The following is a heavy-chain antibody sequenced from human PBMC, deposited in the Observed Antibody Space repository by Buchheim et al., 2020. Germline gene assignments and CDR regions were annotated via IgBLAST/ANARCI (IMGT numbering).Heavy chain of an antibody. CDR2: IYSGGST. J-gene: IGHJ4*02. D-gene: IGHD4-11*01. Sequence: QVQLVESGGGVVQPGRSLRLSCAASGFTFNTYGMHWVRQAPGKGLEWVSVIYSGGSTYYADSVKGRFTISRDNSKNTLYLQMNSLRAEDTAVYYCAKGQPRGDDYSLFGYWGQGTL. V-gene: IGHV3-NL1*01. CDR1: GFTFNTYG. CDR3: AKGQPRGDDYSLFGY.